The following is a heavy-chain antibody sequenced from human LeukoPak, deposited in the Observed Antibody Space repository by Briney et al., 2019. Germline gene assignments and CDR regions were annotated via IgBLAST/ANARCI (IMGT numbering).Heavy chain of an antibody. D-gene: IGHD3-16*01. CDR3: ARAMSTFGGVRNYFDS. J-gene: IGHJ4*02. Sequence: GGSLRLSCAASGFTFSGQNMNWVRQAPGKGLEWISFVSISSGTIYYADSVNGRFRISRDNAKSSLDLEMNSLRAEDTAVHYCARAMSTFGGVRNYFDSWGQGTLVTVSS. V-gene: IGHV3-48*04. CDR2: VSISSGTI. CDR1: GFTFSGQN.